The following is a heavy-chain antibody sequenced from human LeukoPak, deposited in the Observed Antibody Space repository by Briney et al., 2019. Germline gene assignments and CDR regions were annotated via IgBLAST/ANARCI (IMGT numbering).Heavy chain of an antibody. D-gene: IGHD3-16*01. Sequence: QTGGSLRLSCAASGFTFSSYGIHWVRQAPGKGLEWVAFIRCDGSNKYYADSVKGRFTISRDNSKNTLYLQMNGLRAEDTAVYYCAKDPVYRCSYAFSGDYWGQGTLVTVSS. CDR3: AKDPVYRCSYAFSGDY. J-gene: IGHJ4*02. CDR1: GFTFSSYG. CDR2: IRCDGSNK. V-gene: IGHV3-30*02.